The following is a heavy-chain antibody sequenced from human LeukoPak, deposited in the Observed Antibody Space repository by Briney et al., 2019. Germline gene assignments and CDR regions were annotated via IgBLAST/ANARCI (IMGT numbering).Heavy chain of an antibody. CDR1: GFTFSSYW. D-gene: IGHD6-19*01. J-gene: IGHJ4*02. CDR3: ARARWSSTGWFLGY. CDR2: VNPQGSGT. Sequence: GESLRLSCAAPGFTFSSYWMHWVRQAPGKGLVWVSRVNPQGSGTSYTDSVKGRFTISRDNAKDALHLRMDNLRVEDTAVYYCARARWSSTGWFLGYWGQGTLVTVSS. V-gene: IGHV3-74*01.